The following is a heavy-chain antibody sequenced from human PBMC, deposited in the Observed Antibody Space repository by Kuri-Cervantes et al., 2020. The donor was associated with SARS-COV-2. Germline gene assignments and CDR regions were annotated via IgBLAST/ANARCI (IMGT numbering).Heavy chain of an antibody. Sequence: GGSLRLSCAASGFNFSRTDMHWVRQAPGKGLEWVAVISHDGKNKKCIASGKGRFTISRDNSQNTLYLHMKSLRSEDTAMYCCAKGRVGVQDFWGQGTLVTVSS. CDR1: GFNFSRTD. V-gene: IGHV3-30*18. CDR3: AKGRVGVQDF. J-gene: IGHJ4*02. CDR2: ISHDGKNK. D-gene: IGHD2-21*01.